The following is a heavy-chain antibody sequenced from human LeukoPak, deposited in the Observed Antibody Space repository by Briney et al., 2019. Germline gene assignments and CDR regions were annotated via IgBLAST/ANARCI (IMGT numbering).Heavy chain of an antibody. D-gene: IGHD2-2*01. Sequence: SETLSLTYAVYGGSFSGYYWSWVRQPPGKGLEWIGEINHSGSTNYNPSLKSRVTISVDTSKNQFSLKLSSVTAADTAVYYCARVGPWVVVPAANRNWFDPWGQGTLVTVSS. CDR1: GGSFSGYY. V-gene: IGHV4-34*01. J-gene: IGHJ5*02. CDR2: INHSGST. CDR3: ARVGPWVVVPAANRNWFDP.